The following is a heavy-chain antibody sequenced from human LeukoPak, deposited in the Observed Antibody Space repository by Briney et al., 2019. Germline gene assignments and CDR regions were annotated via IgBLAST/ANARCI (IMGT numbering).Heavy chain of an antibody. CDR2: INPNSGGT. V-gene: IGHV1-2*02. CDR1: GYTFTGYY. D-gene: IGHD2-21*02. J-gene: IGHJ4*02. Sequence: ASVKVSCKASGYTFTGYYMHWVRQAPGQGLEWMGWINPNSGGTNYAQKFQGRVTMTGDTSISTAYMELSRLRSDDTAVYYCAIGVGYCGGDCYSWMLDYWGQGTLVTVSS. CDR3: AIGVGYCGGDCYSWMLDY.